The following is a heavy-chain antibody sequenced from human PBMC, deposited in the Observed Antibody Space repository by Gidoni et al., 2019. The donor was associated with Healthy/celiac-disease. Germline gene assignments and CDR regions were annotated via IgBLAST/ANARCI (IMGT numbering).Heavy chain of an antibody. D-gene: IGHD1-1*01. Sequence: EVQLVESGGGLVQHGGSLRLPRADSGFTFSSYAMSWVRQAPGKGLEWVSATSGSGGSKDYADSGKGRFTISRDNSKNTLYLQMNSLRAEDTAVYYCAKAGNWNDIDNAFDIWGQGTMVTVSS. CDR1: GFTFSSYA. CDR3: AKAGNWNDIDNAFDI. CDR2: TSGSGGSK. V-gene: IGHV3-23*04. J-gene: IGHJ3*02.